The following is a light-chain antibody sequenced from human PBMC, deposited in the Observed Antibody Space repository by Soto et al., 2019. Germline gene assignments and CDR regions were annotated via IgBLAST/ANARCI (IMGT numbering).Light chain of an antibody. CDR3: QSHDNSLGYIV. J-gene: IGLJ2*01. V-gene: IGLV1-40*01. CDR1: SSNIGAGYE. Sequence: SVLTQPPSVSGAPGQRVTISCTGSSSNIGAGYEVHWYQQLPRAAPKLLIFDNTIRPSGVPDRFSASQSGSSASLAIAGLQGEDEADYYCQSHDNSLGYIVFGGGTKLTVL. CDR2: DNT.